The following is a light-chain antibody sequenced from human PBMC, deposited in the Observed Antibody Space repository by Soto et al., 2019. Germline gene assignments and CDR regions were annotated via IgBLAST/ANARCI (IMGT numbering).Light chain of an antibody. J-gene: IGKJ1*01. Sequence: SQLTQSPSSLSASVGDRDTITCRAGQGISRSLAWYQQKPGKAPNLLISAASTLQTGVPSRFSGSGSGTDLALTISSLQPEDFATYYGQQIDSYPRTFGQGTKVEIK. CDR3: QQIDSYPRT. V-gene: IGKV1-9*01. CDR1: QGISRS. CDR2: AAS.